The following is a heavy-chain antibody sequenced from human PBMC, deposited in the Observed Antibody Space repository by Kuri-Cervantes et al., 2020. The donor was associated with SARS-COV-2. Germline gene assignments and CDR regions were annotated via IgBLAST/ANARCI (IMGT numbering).Heavy chain of an antibody. D-gene: IGHD3-22*01. V-gene: IGHV2-26*01. J-gene: IGHJ4*02. CDR1: GGSISSYYW. Sequence: LRLSCTVSGGSISSYYWSWIRQPPGKALEWLAHIFANDEKSYSPSLKNRLTISKDTSKSQVVLTLTNMDPVDTATYYCERVFFDSSGYYFFDWGQGTLVTVSS. CDR3: ERVFFDSSGYYFFD. CDR2: IFANDEK.